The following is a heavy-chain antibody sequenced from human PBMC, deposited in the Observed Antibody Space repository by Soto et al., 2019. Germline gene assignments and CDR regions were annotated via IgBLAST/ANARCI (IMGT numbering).Heavy chain of an antibody. V-gene: IGHV4-59*12. Sequence: SETLSLTCTVSGGSISSYYWSWIRQPPGKGLEWIGYIYYSGSTNYNPSVKGRFTTFRDNAKNTLYLQLNSLTAEDTAVYYCATVATGSYDWFDPWGQGTLVTVSS. J-gene: IGHJ5*02. CDR2: IYYSGST. CDR3: ATVATGSYDWFDP. D-gene: IGHD1-26*01. CDR1: GGSISSYY.